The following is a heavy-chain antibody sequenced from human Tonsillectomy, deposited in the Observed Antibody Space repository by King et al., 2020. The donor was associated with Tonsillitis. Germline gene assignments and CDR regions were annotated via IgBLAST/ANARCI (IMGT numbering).Heavy chain of an antibody. CDR1: GFTFSNFW. D-gene: IGHD2-8*01. V-gene: IGHV3-7*01. J-gene: IGHJ4*02. CDR3: ARDVF. CDR2: IREDGSER. Sequence: VQLVESGGGLVQPGGSLRLSCAASGFTFSNFWMSWVRQAPGKGLEWVANIREDGSERYYADSVRGRFTISRDNAYNSLYLQMSSLRAEDTAVHYCARDVFWGQGALVTVSS.